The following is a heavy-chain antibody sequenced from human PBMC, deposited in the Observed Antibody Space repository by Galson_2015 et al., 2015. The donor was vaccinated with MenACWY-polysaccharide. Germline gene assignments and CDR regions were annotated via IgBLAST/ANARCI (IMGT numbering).Heavy chain of an antibody. J-gene: IGHJ2*01. CDR2: IKQDGSEK. Sequence: SLRLSCAASGFTFSSFWMSWVRQAPGKGLEWVAIIKQDGSEKYYVDSVKGRFSISRDNAKNSLYLQMNSLRSEDTAVYYCARDPLESSGYTRGSVFDLWGRGTLVTVSS. V-gene: IGHV3-7*01. CDR1: GFTFSSFW. D-gene: IGHD3-22*01. CDR3: ARDPLESSGYTRGSVFDL.